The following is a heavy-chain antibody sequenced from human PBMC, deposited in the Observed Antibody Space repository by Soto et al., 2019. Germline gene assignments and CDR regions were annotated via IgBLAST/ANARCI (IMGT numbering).Heavy chain of an antibody. J-gene: IGHJ4*02. CDR2: ISSNGGTT. Sequence: EVQLAESGGNMVQPGGSLILSCVASGFTFNNYDMHWVRQAPGKGLEYVSSISSNGGTTYYGNSVKGRFTISRDNSKNTVYLQRGSLRPEDMAVYYCVRRVSGNYDYWGQGALVTVSS. D-gene: IGHD1-7*01. V-gene: IGHV3-64*01. CDR3: VRRVSGNYDY. CDR1: GFTFNNYD.